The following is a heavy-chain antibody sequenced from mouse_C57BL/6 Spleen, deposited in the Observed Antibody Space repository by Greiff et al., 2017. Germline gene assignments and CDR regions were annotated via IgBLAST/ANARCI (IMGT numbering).Heavy chain of an antibody. CDR2: IDPSDSST. D-gene: IGHD2-5*01. V-gene: IGHV1-59*01. CDR3: ARYYSNYGGFFAY. CDR1: GYTFTSYW. Sequence: QVQLKQPGAELVRPGTSVKLSCKASGYTFTSYWMHWVKQRPGQGLEWIGVIDPSDSSTNYNQKFKGKATLTVDTSSSTAYMQLSSLTSEDSAVYYCARYYSNYGGFFAYWGQGTLVTVSA. J-gene: IGHJ3*01.